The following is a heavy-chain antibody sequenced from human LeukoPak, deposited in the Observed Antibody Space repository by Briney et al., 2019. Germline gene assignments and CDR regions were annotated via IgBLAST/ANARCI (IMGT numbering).Heavy chain of an antibody. Sequence: AASVKVSCKASGYTFTSYDMHWVRQAPGQGLEWMGIINPSGGSTSYTQKFQGRVTMTRDTSSSTVYMELSSLRSEDTAVYYCARDIAAAGTLDYWGQGTLVTVSS. J-gene: IGHJ4*02. V-gene: IGHV1-46*01. CDR1: GYTFTSYD. CDR3: ARDIAAAGTLDY. D-gene: IGHD6-13*01. CDR2: INPSGGST.